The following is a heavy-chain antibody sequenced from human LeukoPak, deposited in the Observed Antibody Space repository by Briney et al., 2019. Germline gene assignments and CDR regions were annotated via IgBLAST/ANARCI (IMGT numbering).Heavy chain of an antibody. CDR2: INVGNGNT. D-gene: IGHD3-10*01. Sequence: ASVKVSCKTSGYTFTTYSIHWVRQAPGQGLEWMAWINVGNGNTKYSQNFQGRLTITTDTSASTAYMELSSLRSEDTALYFCARDLIVYGSGSYFDYWGQGTLVTVSS. V-gene: IGHV1-3*01. CDR3: ARDLIVYGSGSYFDY. J-gene: IGHJ4*02. CDR1: GYTFTTYS.